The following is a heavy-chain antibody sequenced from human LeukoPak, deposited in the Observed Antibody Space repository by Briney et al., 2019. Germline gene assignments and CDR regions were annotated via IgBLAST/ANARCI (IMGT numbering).Heavy chain of an antibody. V-gene: IGHV1-18*04. J-gene: IGHJ4*02. CDR3: ARDEQLVLDY. Sequence: ASVKVSCKASGYTFTGYYMHWVRQAPGQGLEWMGWISAYNGNTNYAQKLQGRVTMTTDTSTSTAYMELRSLRSDDTAVYYCARDEQLVLDYWGQGTLVTVSS. D-gene: IGHD6-6*01. CDR1: GYTFTGYY. CDR2: ISAYNGNT.